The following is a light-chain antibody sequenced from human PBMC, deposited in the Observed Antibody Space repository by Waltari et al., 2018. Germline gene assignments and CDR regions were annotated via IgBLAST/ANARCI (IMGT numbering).Light chain of an antibody. J-gene: IGLJ3*02. CDR1: RGINVGTYR. Sequence: QAVLTQPSSLSASPGASASLTCTLRRGINVGTYRIYWYQQKPGSPPQYLLRYKSDSDKQQVSGVPVRFSGSKDAAANAGILLISGLQSEDESEYYCMIWHSSAWVFGGGTKLTVL. CDR2: YKSDSDK. CDR3: MIWHSSAWV. V-gene: IGLV5-45*02.